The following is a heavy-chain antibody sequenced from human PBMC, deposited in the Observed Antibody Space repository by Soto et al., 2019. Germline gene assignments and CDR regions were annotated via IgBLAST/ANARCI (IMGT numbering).Heavy chain of an antibody. V-gene: IGHV1-69*13. CDR3: ARPTWGYCSGGSCYSGSYYYGMDV. J-gene: IGHJ6*02. Sequence: VASVKVSCKASGVTFSSYAISWVRQAPGQGLEWMGGIIPIFGTANYAQKFQGRVTITADESTSTAYMELSSLRSEDTAVYYCARPTWGYCSGGSCYSGSYYYGMDVWGQGTTVTVSS. CDR1: GVTFSSYA. D-gene: IGHD2-15*01. CDR2: IIPIFGTA.